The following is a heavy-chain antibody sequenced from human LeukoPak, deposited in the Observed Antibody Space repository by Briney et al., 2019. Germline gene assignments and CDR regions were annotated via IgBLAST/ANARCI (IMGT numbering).Heavy chain of an antibody. D-gene: IGHD3-9*01. CDR2: ISSSGVGT. CDR1: GFTFINYA. CDR3: AKAEGYDILTGLDY. J-gene: IGHJ4*02. Sequence: GGSLRLSCVTSGFTFINYAMTWVRQAPGKGLEWVSSISSSGVGTHYADSVKGRFTISRDSSKNTLYLQMNSLRVEDTAVYYCAKAEGYDILTGLDYWGQGTLVTVSS. V-gene: IGHV3-23*01.